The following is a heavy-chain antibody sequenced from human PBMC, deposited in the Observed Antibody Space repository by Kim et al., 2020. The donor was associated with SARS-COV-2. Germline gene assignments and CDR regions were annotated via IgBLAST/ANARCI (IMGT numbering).Heavy chain of an antibody. CDR2: INAGNGNT. J-gene: IGHJ6*02. D-gene: IGHD3-10*01. V-gene: IGHV1-3*01. CDR1: GYTFTSYA. Sequence: ASVKVSCKASGYTFTSYAMHWVRQAPGQRLEWMGWINAGNGNTKYSQKFQGRVTITRDTSASTAYMELSSLRSEDTAVYYCASEAPGSGSYYRHSWYYYGMDVWGQGTTVTVSS. CDR3: ASEAPGSGSYYRHSWYYYGMDV.